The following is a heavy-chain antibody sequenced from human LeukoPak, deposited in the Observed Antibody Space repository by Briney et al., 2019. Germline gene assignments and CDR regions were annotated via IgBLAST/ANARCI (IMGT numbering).Heavy chain of an antibody. J-gene: IGHJ4*02. Sequence: SETLSLTCTVSGGSINNYYWSWVRQPPGAGLEWLAYIYYTGSTNYNPSLKPRLTISVDTSKNQSSLRLNSVTAADTAVYYCARFSQYYDSPTHYLDYWGQGILVTVSS. V-gene: IGHV4-59*12. D-gene: IGHD3-16*01. CDR3: ARFSQYYDSPTHYLDY. CDR2: IYYTGST. CDR1: GGSINNYY.